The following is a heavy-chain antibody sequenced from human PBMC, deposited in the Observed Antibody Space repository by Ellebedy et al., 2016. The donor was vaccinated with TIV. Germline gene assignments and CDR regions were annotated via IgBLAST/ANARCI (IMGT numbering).Heavy chain of an antibody. CDR3: ARGGSFANF. CDR2: IYTSGNT. Sequence: MPSETLSLTCTVSGASLSSSYWSWIRPSAGKGLEWIGRIYTSGNTNYNTSLKSRVTMSVDTSKNHFSLKLTSVTAADTARYYCARGGSFANFWGQGILVTVSS. CDR1: GASLSSSY. D-gene: IGHD1-26*01. V-gene: IGHV4-4*07. J-gene: IGHJ4*02.